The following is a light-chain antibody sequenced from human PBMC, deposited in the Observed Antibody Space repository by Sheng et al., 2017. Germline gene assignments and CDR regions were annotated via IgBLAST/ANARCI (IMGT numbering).Light chain of an antibody. CDR3: QHRRT. CDR1: QTVSTSY. CDR2: GAS. J-gene: IGKJ2*01. V-gene: IGKV3D-20*02. Sequence: EIVLTQSPGTLSLSPGERATVSCRASQTVSTSYLAWYQQKLGQTPRLLIYGASSRATGIPDRFSGSGSGTDFTLTINSLEPEDFAVYYCQHRRTFGQGTKLEI.